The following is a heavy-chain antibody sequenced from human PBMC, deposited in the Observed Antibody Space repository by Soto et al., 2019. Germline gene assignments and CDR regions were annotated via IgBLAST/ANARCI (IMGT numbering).Heavy chain of an antibody. CDR2: ISISGSSI. J-gene: IGHJ4*01. CDR3: AKDIEPAASDFDT. V-gene: IGHV3-11*01. Sequence: PGGSLRLSCAASGFTFRDYYMSWSLQAPWMGLEWISYISISGSSIYYADSVKGRFTISRDDAKNSLYLQMNSLRAEDTAVYYCAKDIEPAASDFDTWCQGALLTVSS. D-gene: IGHD2-2*01. CDR1: GFTFRDYY.